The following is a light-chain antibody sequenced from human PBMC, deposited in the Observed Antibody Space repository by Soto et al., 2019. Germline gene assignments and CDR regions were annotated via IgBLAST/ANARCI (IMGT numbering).Light chain of an antibody. CDR3: SSYAGNSIFGV. J-gene: IGLJ1*01. CDR1: SSDVGGYNY. CDR2: DVS. V-gene: IGLV2-8*01. Sequence: QSVLTQPPSASGSPGQSVTISCTGTSSDVGGYNYVSWYQQHPGKAPKLMIYDVSKRPSGVPDRFSGSKSGNTASLTVSGLQAEDEADYYCSSYAGNSIFGVFGAGTKLTVL.